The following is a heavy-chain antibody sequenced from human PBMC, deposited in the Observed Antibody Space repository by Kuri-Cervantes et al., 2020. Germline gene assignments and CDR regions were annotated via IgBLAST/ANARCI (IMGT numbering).Heavy chain of an antibody. CDR3: ARVSGTVCNWFDP. Sequence: TLSLTCTVSGDSISSDLFYWGWIRQPPGKGLEWIGYIYHSGSTYYNPSLKSRVAISVDRSKNQFSLKLSSVTAADTAVYYCARVSGTVCNWFDPWGQGTLVTVSS. J-gene: IGHJ5*02. D-gene: IGHD1-1*01. CDR2: IYHSGST. V-gene: IGHV4-30-2*01. CDR1: GDSISSDLFY.